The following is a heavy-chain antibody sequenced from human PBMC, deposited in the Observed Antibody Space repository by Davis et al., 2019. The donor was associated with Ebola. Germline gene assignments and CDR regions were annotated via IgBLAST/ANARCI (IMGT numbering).Heavy chain of an antibody. V-gene: IGHV1-69*13. J-gene: IGHJ4*02. CDR3: VRDRDFSFDQ. Sequence: AASVKVSCKASGGTFSSYAISWVRQAPGQGLEWMGGIIPIFGTANYAQKFQGRVTITADESTSTAYMELSSLRSEDTAVYYCVRDRDFSFDQWGRGILVTVSS. CDR1: GGTFSSYA. CDR2: IIPIFGTA. D-gene: IGHD2/OR15-2a*01.